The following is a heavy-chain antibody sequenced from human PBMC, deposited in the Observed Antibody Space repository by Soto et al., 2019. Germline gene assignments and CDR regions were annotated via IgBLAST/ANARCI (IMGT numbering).Heavy chain of an antibody. D-gene: IGHD2-15*01. Sequence: PGGSLRLSCAASGFTFSSYGMHWVRQAPGKGLEWVAVISYDGSNKYYADSVKGRFTISRDNSKNTLYLQMNSLRAEDTAVYYCAKDDCSGGSCGYYYYYGMDVWGQGTTVTVSS. CDR2: ISYDGSNK. CDR3: AKDDCSGGSCGYYYYYGMDV. V-gene: IGHV3-30*18. J-gene: IGHJ6*02. CDR1: GFTFSSYG.